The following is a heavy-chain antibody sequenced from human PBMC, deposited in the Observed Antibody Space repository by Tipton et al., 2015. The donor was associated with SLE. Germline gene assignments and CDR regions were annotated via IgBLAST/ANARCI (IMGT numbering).Heavy chain of an antibody. CDR3: ARAGGTGTNWFDP. CDR2: MRHSGIT. J-gene: IGHJ5*02. V-gene: IGHV4-59*01. CDR1: GASISTYY. D-gene: IGHD1-7*01. Sequence: TLSLTCSVSGASISTYYWGWIRQAPGRGLEWVGCMRHSGITNYNPSLKSRVTMSVDTSKNQLSLNLNSVTAADTAVYYCARAGGTGTNWFDPWGQGTLVTVSS.